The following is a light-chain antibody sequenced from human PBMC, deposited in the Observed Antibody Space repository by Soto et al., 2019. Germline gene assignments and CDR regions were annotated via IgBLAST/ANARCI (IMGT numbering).Light chain of an antibody. CDR2: AAS. J-gene: IGKJ1*01. V-gene: IGKV3-15*01. CDR1: QSVRSS. Sequence: EIVMTQSPATLSVSPGERATLSCRASQSVRSSLAWYQQKPGQAPRLLIYAASTRATGIPARFSGSGSGTEFTLTISSLQSEDFAVYYCQQYNNCPPRTFGQGTKVEIK. CDR3: QQYNNCPPRT.